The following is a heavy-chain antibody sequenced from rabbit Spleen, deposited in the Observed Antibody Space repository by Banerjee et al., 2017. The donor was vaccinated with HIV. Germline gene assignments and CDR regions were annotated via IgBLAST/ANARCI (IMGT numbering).Heavy chain of an antibody. CDR3: ARDSGTSFSTYGMDL. CDR1: GFSFSSSDY. Sequence: QSLEESGGDLVKPGASLTLTCTASGFSFSSSDYMCWVRQAPGKGLEWIGCTYTGSGSTYYARWAKGRFTISKTSTTVTLQMTSLTAADTATYFCARDSGTSFSTYGMDLWGQGTLVTVS. D-gene: IGHD8-1*01. J-gene: IGHJ6*01. CDR2: TYTGSGST. V-gene: IGHV1S40*01.